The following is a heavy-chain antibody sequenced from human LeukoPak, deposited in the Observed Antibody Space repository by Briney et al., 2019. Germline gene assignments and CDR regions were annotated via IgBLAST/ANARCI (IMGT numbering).Heavy chain of an antibody. J-gene: IGHJ4*02. Sequence: GGSLRLSCAASGLTFSKYVMSGLRQAPGKGLDGVSSIISRGDDTYYADSVTGRFTISRDNSQNTLYLHMDSLRADDTAIYYCAKTTEGRQQLIRKTVGYYFDHWGQGALVTVSS. CDR1: GLTFSKYV. D-gene: IGHD6-13*01. CDR2: IISRGDDT. CDR3: AKTTEGRQQLIRKTVGYYFDH. V-gene: IGHV3-23*01.